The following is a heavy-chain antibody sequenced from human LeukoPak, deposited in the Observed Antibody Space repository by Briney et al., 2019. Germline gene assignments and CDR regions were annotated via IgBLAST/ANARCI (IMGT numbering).Heavy chain of an antibody. V-gene: IGHV3-23*01. Sequence: GGSLRLSCAASGFPFSTYAMSWVRQAPGKGLEWVSTISGSGGNTDYADSVKGRFTISRDNAKNSLYLQMNSLTVEDTAVYYCARSVGSYYGDLWGQGTLVTVSS. CDR3: ARSVGSYYGDL. D-gene: IGHD3-22*01. J-gene: IGHJ5*02. CDR1: GFPFSTYA. CDR2: ISGSGGNT.